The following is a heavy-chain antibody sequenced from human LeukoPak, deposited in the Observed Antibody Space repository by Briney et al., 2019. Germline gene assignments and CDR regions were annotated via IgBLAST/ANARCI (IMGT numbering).Heavy chain of an antibody. CDR1: GFTFSSYW. J-gene: IGHJ4*02. CDR2: IKQDGSEK. V-gene: IGHV3-7*01. D-gene: IGHD3-3*01. Sequence: GGSLRLSRAASGFTFSSYWMSWVRQAPGKGLEWVANIKQDGSEKYYVDSVKGRFTISRDNARNSLYLQMNSLRAEDTAVYYCAREEIDDFWSGPFDYWGQGTLVTVSS. CDR3: AREEIDDFWSGPFDY.